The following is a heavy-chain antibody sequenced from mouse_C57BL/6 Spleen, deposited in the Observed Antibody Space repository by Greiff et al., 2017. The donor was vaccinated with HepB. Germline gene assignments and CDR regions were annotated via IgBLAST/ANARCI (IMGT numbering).Heavy chain of an antibody. CDR2: IDPSDSYT. Sequence: VQLQQSGAELVMPGASVKLSCKASGYTFTSYWMHWVKQRPGQGLEWIGEIDPSDSYTNYNQKFKGKSTLTVDKSSSTAYMQLSSLTSEDSAVYYCASGTSSYGYFDYWGQGTTLTVSS. J-gene: IGHJ2*01. D-gene: IGHD1-1*01. CDR1: GYTFTSYW. V-gene: IGHV1-69*01. CDR3: ASGTSSYGYFDY.